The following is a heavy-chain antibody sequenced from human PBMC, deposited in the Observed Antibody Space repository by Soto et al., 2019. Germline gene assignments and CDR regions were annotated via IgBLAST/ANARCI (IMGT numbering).Heavy chain of an antibody. V-gene: IGHV3-9*01. CDR1: GFTFDDYA. CDR3: AKGISTTNFSYFDY. Sequence: EVQLVESGGGLVQPGRSLRLSCAASGFTFDDYAMHWVRQAPRKGLEWVSSISWNGGNIGYADSVKGRFTISRDNAKNSLYLQMNSLRAEDTALYYCAKGISTTNFSYFDYCCQGTLVTVSS. J-gene: IGHJ4*02. CDR2: ISWNGGNI. D-gene: IGHD2-2*01.